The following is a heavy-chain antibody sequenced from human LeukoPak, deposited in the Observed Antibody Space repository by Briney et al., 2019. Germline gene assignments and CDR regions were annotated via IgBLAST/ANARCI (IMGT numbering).Heavy chain of an antibody. CDR2: TSSYNGGT. V-gene: IGHV1-18*01. D-gene: IGHD1-26*01. CDR3: AREVAYSGSYKWDF. J-gene: IGHJ4*02. CDR1: GYTFTSHG. Sequence: ASVKVSCKASGYTFTSHGISWVRQAPGQGLEWMGWTSSYNGGTNYAQKLQGRVTLTTDTSTSTLYMELRSLRSDDTAVYYCAREVAYSGSYKWDFWGQGTLVTVSS.